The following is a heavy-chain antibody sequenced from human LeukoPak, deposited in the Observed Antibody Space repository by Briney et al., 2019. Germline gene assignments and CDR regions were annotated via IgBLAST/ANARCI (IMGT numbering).Heavy chain of an antibody. CDR2: ISYDGSNK. CDR3: AKDLLVVVPAAMPIYYYYGMDV. V-gene: IGHV3-30*18. D-gene: IGHD2-2*01. CDR1: GFTFSSYG. J-gene: IGHJ6*02. Sequence: GGSLRLSCAASGFTFSSYGMHWVRQAPGKGLEWVAVISYDGSNKYYADSVKGRLTISRDNSKNTLYLQMNSLRAEDTAVYYCAKDLLVVVPAAMPIYYYYGMDVWGQGTTVTVSS.